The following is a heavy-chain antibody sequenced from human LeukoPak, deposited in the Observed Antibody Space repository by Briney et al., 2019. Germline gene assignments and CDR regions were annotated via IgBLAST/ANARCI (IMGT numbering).Heavy chain of an antibody. J-gene: IGHJ4*02. D-gene: IGHD1-7*01. CDR3: ARQEGGTTYDY. Sequence: NASETLSLTCTISGGSISSYFWTWIRQPPGKGLEWIGYIYYSGSTNYNPSLKSRVTISVDTSKNQFSLKLTSVTAADTAFYYCARQEGGTTYDYWGQGTLVTVSS. CDR1: GGSISSYF. V-gene: IGHV4-59*08. CDR2: IYYSGST.